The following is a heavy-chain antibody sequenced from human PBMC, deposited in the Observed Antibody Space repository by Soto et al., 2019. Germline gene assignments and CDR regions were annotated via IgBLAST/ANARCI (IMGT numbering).Heavy chain of an antibody. V-gene: IGHV4-4*07. Sequence: PSETLSLTCSVSGGSINSYWWSWIRQPAGKALEWIGRVYSSGTTDYNPSLNSRATMSVDTSKNQFSLKLSSVTAADTATYYCASALVDYGDYYFDRWGQGTLVTVSS. J-gene: IGHJ4*02. CDR1: GGSINSYW. D-gene: IGHD4-17*01. CDR2: VYSSGTT. CDR3: ASALVDYGDYYFDR.